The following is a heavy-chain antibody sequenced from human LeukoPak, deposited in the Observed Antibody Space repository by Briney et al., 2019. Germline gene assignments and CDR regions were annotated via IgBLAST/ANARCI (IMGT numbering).Heavy chain of an antibody. D-gene: IGHD1-20*01. Sequence: PGGSLRLSCAASGFTFSAYYMSGIRQAPGKGLEWVSYISSSGSTIYYADSVKGRFTISRDNAKNSLYLQMNSLRAEDTAVYYCARVSPYNWHDFDYWGQGTLVTASS. CDR1: GFTFSAYY. V-gene: IGHV3-11*01. CDR2: ISSSGSTI. J-gene: IGHJ4*02. CDR3: ARVSPYNWHDFDY.